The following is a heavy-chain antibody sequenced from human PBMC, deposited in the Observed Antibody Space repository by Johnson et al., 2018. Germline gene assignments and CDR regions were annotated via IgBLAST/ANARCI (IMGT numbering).Heavy chain of an antibody. Sequence: VQLVQSGGGLVKPGWSLRLSCAASGFTFNNAWMSWVRQAPGKGLEGVARITTKVEGETRDYTAPVKGRLSISRDDSTNTLYFQMSSLKTEDKAVYYCSTLTPYDVNVWGQGTTVTVSS. CDR1: GFTFNNAW. CDR3: STLTPYDVNV. V-gene: IGHV3-15*01. CDR2: ITTKVEGETR. D-gene: IGHD3-3*01. J-gene: IGHJ6*02.